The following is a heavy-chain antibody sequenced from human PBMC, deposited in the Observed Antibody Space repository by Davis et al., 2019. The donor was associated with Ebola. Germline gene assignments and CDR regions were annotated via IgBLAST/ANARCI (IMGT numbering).Heavy chain of an antibody. J-gene: IGHJ6*02. D-gene: IGHD5-12*01. CDR3: ARADPRGYGGYEKYYYYGMDV. V-gene: IGHV4-4*02. CDR2: ISPSGYS. Sequence: PSETLSLTCIVSGGSVSSSKWWHWVRQSPVKGLEWIGEISPSGYSNYNPSLKSRVTISVDTSKSQISLKLSSVTAADTAVYYCARADPRGYGGYEKYYYYGMDVWGQGTTVTVSS. CDR1: GGSVSSSKW.